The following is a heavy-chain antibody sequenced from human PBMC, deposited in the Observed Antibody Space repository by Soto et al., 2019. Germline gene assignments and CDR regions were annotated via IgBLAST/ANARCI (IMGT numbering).Heavy chain of an antibody. Sequence: EVQLVESGGGLIQPGGSLRVSCAASGFIVSRSYMSWVRQAPGKGLEWVSVIYSGGSTNYADSVKGRFTISRDNSKNTLYLQMNSLRLEDTAVYYCASDTYYYDSSGQPYWGQGTLVTVSS. CDR3: ASDTYYYDSSGQPY. D-gene: IGHD3-22*01. J-gene: IGHJ4*02. V-gene: IGHV3-53*01. CDR2: IYSGGST. CDR1: GFIVSRSY.